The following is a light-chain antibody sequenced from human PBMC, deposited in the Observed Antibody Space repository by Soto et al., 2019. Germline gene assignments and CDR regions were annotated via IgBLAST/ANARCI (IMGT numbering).Light chain of an antibody. J-gene: IGKJ3*01. Sequence: EIVLTQSPATLSLSPGERATLSCRASRSVSRYLAWYQQKPGQAPRLLVSDASNRATGIPARFSGSGSGTDFTLTISTLEPEDFADYYCHQRSNSPFTFGPGIKVDI. V-gene: IGKV3-11*01. CDR3: HQRSNSPFT. CDR1: RSVSRY. CDR2: DAS.